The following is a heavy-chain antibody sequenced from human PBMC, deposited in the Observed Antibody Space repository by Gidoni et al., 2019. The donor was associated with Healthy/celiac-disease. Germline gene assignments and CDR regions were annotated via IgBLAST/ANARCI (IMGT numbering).Heavy chain of an antibody. V-gene: IGHV3-21*01. Sequence: EVQLVESGGGLVKPGGSLRLSCAASGLTFSSYRMNWVRQAPGTGLEWVSSISSSSSYIYYADSVKGRCTISRDNAKNSLYLQMNSLRAEDTAVYYCARDPLCGGDCYSGYYFDYWGQGTLVTVSS. CDR1: GLTFSSYR. J-gene: IGHJ4*02. CDR3: ARDPLCGGDCYSGYYFDY. D-gene: IGHD2-21*02. CDR2: ISSSSSYI.